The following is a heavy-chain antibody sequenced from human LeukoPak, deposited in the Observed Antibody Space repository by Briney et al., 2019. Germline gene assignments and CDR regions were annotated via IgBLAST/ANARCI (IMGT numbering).Heavy chain of an antibody. V-gene: IGHV4-4*07. CDR3: ARIGLPYYYYYMDV. J-gene: IGHJ6*03. CDR2: IYTSGST. D-gene: IGHD5-12*01. Sequence: SETLSLTCTVSGGSISSYYWSWIRQPAGKGLEWIGRIYTSGSTNYNPSLKSRVTMSVDTSKNQFSLKLSSVTAADTAVYYCARIGLPYYYYYMDVWGKGTTVTVSS. CDR1: GGSISSYY.